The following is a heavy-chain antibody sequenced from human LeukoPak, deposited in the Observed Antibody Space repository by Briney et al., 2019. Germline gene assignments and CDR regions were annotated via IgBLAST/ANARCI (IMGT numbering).Heavy chain of an antibody. CDR1: GFTVSSNY. Sequence: GGSLRLSCAASGFTVSSNYMSWVRQAPGKGLEWVGRIKSKTDGGTTDYAAPVKGRFTISRDDSKNTLYLRMNSLKTEDTAVYYCTTDYYDYVWGSYRQYYFDYWGRGTLVTVSS. CDR2: IKSKTDGGTT. CDR3: TTDYYDYVWGSYRQYYFDY. J-gene: IGHJ4*02. V-gene: IGHV3-15*01. D-gene: IGHD3-16*02.